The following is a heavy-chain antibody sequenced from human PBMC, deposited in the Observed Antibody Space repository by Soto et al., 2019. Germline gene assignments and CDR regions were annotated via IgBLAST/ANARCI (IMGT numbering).Heavy chain of an antibody. CDR2: IYYSGST. D-gene: IGHD3-9*01. J-gene: IGHJ5*02. CDR1: GGSISSSSYY. Sequence: SETLSLTCTVSGGSISSSSYYWGWIRQPPGKGLEWIGSIYYSGSTYYNPSLKSRVTISVDTSKNQFSLKLSSVTAADTAVYYCASQVLLRYFDWLTNWFDPWGQGTLVTVSS. CDR3: ASQVLLRYFDWLTNWFDP. V-gene: IGHV4-39*01.